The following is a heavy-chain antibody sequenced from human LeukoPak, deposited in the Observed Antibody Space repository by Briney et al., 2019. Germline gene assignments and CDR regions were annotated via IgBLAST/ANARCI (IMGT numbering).Heavy chain of an antibody. CDR3: ARDTKYAFDN. Sequence: TGGSLRLSCAASGFTFSSHWMTWVRQAPGKGLEWVAGIKQGGTEKYYADSVKGRFTVSRDNAKNSLYLQMNSLRVEDTAVYYCARDTKYAFDNWGQGTLVTVSS. D-gene: IGHD2-2*01. CDR2: IKQGGTEK. CDR1: GFTFSSHW. J-gene: IGHJ4*02. V-gene: IGHV3-7*01.